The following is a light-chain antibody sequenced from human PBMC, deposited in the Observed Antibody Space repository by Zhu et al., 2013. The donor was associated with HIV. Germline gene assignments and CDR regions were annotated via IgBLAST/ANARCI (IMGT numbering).Light chain of an antibody. CDR3: QHVNENSA. CDR1: QGISSG. V-gene: IGKV1D-13*01. J-gene: IGKJ3*01. Sequence: AIQLTQSPSSLSASVGDRVTITCRASQGISSGLAWYQHKPGKAPKLLIYDASSLKSGVPSRFSGSGSGTEFTLTISGLRSEDFATYYCQHVNENSAFGPGTKVDI. CDR2: DAS.